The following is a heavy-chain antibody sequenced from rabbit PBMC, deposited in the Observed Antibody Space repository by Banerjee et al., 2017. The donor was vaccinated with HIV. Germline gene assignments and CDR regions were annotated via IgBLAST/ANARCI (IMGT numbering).Heavy chain of an antibody. CDR2: IRNGGT. Sequence: QSLEESGGDLVKPGASLTLTCTASGFSFSSSYYMCWVRQAPGKGLEWIACIRNGGTYYANWAKGRFTISKTSSTTVTLQMTSLTAADTATYFCARRLYDNFNLWGQGTLVTVS. J-gene: IGHJ4*01. D-gene: IGHD2-1*01. CDR1: GFSFSSSYY. V-gene: IGHV1S40*01. CDR3: ARRLYDNFNL.